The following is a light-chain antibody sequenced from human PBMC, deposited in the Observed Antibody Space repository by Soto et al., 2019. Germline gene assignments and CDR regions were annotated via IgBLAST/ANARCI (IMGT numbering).Light chain of an antibody. Sequence: QSVLTQPPSASGTPGQRITISCSGSSSNIGDNPVNCYQQHPGAAPKLLIYINDQQPSGVDHRFSGTKSGTSASPAISGLDPEDDADYYRAAWDDSLNGLFGTGTKVTVL. CDR2: IND. V-gene: IGLV1-44*01. CDR3: AAWDDSLNGL. J-gene: IGLJ1*01. CDR1: SSNIGDNP.